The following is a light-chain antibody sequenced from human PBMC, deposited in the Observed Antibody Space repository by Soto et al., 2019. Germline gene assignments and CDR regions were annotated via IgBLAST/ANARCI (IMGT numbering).Light chain of an antibody. CDR3: QQYAGSPIT. CDR1: QSVGSSY. J-gene: IGKJ5*01. Sequence: EIVLTQSPGTLSLSPGERSTLSCRTSQSVGSSYLAWYQQIPGQAPRLLIYAGSSRATGIPDRFSGSGSGTDFSLTISRLEPEDFAVYYCQQYAGSPITFG. V-gene: IGKV3-20*01. CDR2: AGS.